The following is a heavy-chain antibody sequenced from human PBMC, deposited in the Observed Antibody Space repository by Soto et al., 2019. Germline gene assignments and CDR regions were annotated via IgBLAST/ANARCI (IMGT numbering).Heavy chain of an antibody. CDR3: SRKVTLSGVVLPTHWFVS. V-gene: IGHV3-49*03. D-gene: IGHD3-3*01. CDR1: GFRFGDYG. Sequence: VQLVESGGGLVQPGRSLRLSCATSGFRFGDYGMSWFRQAPGKGLEWVGFISTEPHGAATQYAASVKGRFTITRDDSKRIVDLQMSSLKTEDTAIYYCSRKVTLSGVVLPTHWFVSWGQGALVTVSS. J-gene: IGHJ5*01. CDR2: ISTEPHGAAT.